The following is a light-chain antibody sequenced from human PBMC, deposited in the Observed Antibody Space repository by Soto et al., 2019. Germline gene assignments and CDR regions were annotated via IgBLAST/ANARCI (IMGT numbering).Light chain of an antibody. J-gene: IGLJ2*01. CDR1: SGHSDYA. Sequence: QPVLTQSPSASASLGASVKLTCSLSSGHSDYAIAWHQQQPQKGPRYVMKVNSDGSHRKGDGIPDRFSGSSSGADRHLTISSLQSEDEADYYCQTWGTGILVFGGGTKLTVL. CDR3: QTWGTGILV. CDR2: VNSDGSH. V-gene: IGLV4-69*01.